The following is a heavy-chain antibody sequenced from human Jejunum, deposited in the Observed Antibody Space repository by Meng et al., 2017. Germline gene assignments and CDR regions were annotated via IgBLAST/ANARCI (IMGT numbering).Heavy chain of an antibody. CDR2: ISVYHGNT. Sequence: QVQLVQSGAEVKNPGASVKVSCKTSGYTFTSYGISWVRQAPGQGLEWMGWISVYHGNTNYAQKLQGRVTMTTDTSTSTAYMELRSLRSDDTAVYFCARDYSGTSYRYSDYWGQGTLVTASS. V-gene: IGHV1-18*01. D-gene: IGHD1-26*01. CDR3: ARDYSGTSYRYSDY. CDR1: GYTFTSYG. J-gene: IGHJ4*02.